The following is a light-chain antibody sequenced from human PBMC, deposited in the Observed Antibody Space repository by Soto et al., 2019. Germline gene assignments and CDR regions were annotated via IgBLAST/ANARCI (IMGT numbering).Light chain of an antibody. Sequence: QAVVTQEPSLTVSPGGTVTLTCGSSTGVVTSGHWPYWFQQKPGQAPRTLIYDTTNKHSWTPARFSGSLLGGKAALTPSSAQPEDEAEYYCSLTYTSGRVFGGGTKLTVL. CDR3: SLTYTSGRV. CDR1: TGVVTSGHW. J-gene: IGLJ2*01. CDR2: DTT. V-gene: IGLV7-46*01.